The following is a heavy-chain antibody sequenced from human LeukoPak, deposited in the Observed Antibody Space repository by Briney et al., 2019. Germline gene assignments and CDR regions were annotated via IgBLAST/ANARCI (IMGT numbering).Heavy chain of an antibody. D-gene: IGHD2-2*01. CDR1: GGSISSYY. J-gene: IGHJ6*02. CDR3: AREYCSSTSCYYDYGMDV. Sequence: TGTLSLTCTVSGGSISSYYWSWIRQPPGKGLEWIGYIYYSGSTNYNPSLKSRVTISVDTSKNQFSLKLSSVTAADTAVYYCAREYCSSTSCYYDYGMDVWGQGTTVTVSS. CDR2: IYYSGST. V-gene: IGHV4-59*01.